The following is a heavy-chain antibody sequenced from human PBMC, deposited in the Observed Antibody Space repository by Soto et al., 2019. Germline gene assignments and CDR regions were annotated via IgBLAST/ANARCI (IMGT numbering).Heavy chain of an antibody. CDR2: IIPIFGTA. Sequence: QVQLVQSGAEVKKPGSSVKVSCKASGGTFSSYAISWVRQAPGQGLEWMGGIIPIFGTANYAQKFKGRVPIAEDESTSTAYMELSSLRSEDTAVYYCARDLEHSSSPVPYYFDCWGQGTLVTVSS. J-gene: IGHJ4*02. CDR1: GGTFSSYA. D-gene: IGHD6-6*01. V-gene: IGHV1-69*01. CDR3: ARDLEHSSSPVPYYFDC.